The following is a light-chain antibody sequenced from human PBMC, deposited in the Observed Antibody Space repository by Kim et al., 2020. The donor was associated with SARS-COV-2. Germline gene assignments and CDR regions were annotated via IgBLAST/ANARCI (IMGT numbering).Light chain of an antibody. CDR2: KAS. J-gene: IGKJ1*01. CDR1: QSISDW. V-gene: IGKV1-5*03. Sequence: DIQMTQSPSTLSASVGDRATITCRASQSISDWLAWYQQKPGKAPKLLIYKASTLESDVPSRFSGSGSGTEFTLTINSLQPDDFATYYCQQYNSYSTFGQGTKVDIK. CDR3: QQYNSYST.